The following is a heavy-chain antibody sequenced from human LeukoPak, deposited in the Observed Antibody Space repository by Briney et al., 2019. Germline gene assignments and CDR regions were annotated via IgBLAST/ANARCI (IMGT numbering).Heavy chain of an antibody. J-gene: IGHJ5*02. CDR3: ARGACSSTSCYFHGWFDP. V-gene: IGHV1-69*13. CDR1: GDTFSTYA. Sequence: ASVKVSCKASGDTFSTYAISWVRHATGQGLEWRGGIIPIFDTSNYAQKFQGRVTITADESTSTAYMELGSLRSEDTAVYYCARGACSSTSCYFHGWFDPWGQGTLVTVSS. D-gene: IGHD2-2*01. CDR2: IIPIFDTS.